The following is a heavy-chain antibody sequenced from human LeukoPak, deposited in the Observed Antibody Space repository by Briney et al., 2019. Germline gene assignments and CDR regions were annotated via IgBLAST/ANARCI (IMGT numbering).Heavy chain of an antibody. D-gene: IGHD3-10*01. V-gene: IGHV4-59*01. Sequence: SETLSLTCTVSGGSIGSFYWNWIRQPPGKGLEWIEYVYSSGNTNYNPSLKSRVTISVDTSKNQFSLKLSSVTAADMAVYYCARGRSSMVRGYYYYYMDVWGKGTTVTISS. J-gene: IGHJ6*03. CDR3: ARGRSSMVRGYYYYYMDV. CDR2: VYSSGNT. CDR1: GGSIGSFY.